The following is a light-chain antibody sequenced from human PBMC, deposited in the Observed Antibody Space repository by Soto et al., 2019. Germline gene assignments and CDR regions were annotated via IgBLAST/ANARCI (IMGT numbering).Light chain of an antibody. J-gene: IGKJ1*01. Sequence: DVVMTQSPLSLPVTLGQPASISCRSSQSLVYTDGNTYLNWFQQRPGQSPRRLIYRVSNRDSGVPDRFSGSGSGTDFTLKICRVEADDVGAYYCMQGTHWPPTFGQGTKVEIK. CDR2: RVS. CDR3: MQGTHWPPT. CDR1: QSLVYTDGNTY. V-gene: IGKV2-30*01.